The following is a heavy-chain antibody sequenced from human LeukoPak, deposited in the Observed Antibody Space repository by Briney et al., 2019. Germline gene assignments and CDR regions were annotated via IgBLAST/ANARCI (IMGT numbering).Heavy chain of an antibody. Sequence: PGGSLRLSCVASGFSISGYWMYWVRQAPGKGPMSVSRSSGDGSFTHYADSVKGRFTMSRDNAKNTLNLQMNSLRGDDTAVYYCTRDFRNKGLGPWGQGTLVTVSS. D-gene: IGHD2/OR15-2a*01. CDR1: GFSISGYW. V-gene: IGHV3-74*01. J-gene: IGHJ5*02. CDR3: TRDFRNKGLGP. CDR2: SSGDGSFT.